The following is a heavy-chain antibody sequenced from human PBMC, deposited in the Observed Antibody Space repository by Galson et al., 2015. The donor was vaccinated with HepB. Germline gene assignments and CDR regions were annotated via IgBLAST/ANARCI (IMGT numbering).Heavy chain of an antibody. Sequence: SVKVSCKASGGTFSSYAISWVRQAPGQGLEWMGGIIPIFGTANYAQKFQGRVTITADESTSTAYMELSSLRSEDTAVYYCARVPGGGGEELYYFDYWGQGTLVTVSS. D-gene: IGHD2-21*01. CDR1: GGTFSSYA. CDR3: ARVPGGGGEELYYFDY. CDR2: IIPIFGTA. J-gene: IGHJ4*02. V-gene: IGHV1-69*13.